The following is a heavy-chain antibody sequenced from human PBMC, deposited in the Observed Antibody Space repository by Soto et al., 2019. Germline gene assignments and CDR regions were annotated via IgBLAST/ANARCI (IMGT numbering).Heavy chain of an antibody. D-gene: IGHD6-6*01. Sequence: SETLSLTCAVYGGSFSGYYWSWIRQPPGKGLEWSGEINHSGSTNYNPSLKSRVTISVDTSKNQFSLKLSSVTAADTAVYYCACPVGIAARLGLRRGQGTLVTVSS. V-gene: IGHV4-34*01. J-gene: IGHJ4*02. CDR1: GGSFSGYY. CDR3: ACPVGIAARLGLR. CDR2: INHSGST.